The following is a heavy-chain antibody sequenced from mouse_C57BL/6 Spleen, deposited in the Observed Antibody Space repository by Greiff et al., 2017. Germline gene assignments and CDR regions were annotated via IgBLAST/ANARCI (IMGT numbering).Heavy chain of an antibody. CDR3: ARPMGVGAKDY. CDR1: GYTFTSYG. J-gene: IGHJ4*01. CDR2: IHTNSGST. D-gene: IGHD6-5*01. V-gene: IGHV1-64*01. Sequence: QVQLQQSGAELVKPGASVKLSCKASGYTFTSYGMHWVKQRPGQGLEWIGMIHTNSGSTKYNEKFKSKATLTVDTSSSTAYMQLSSLTSEDSAVYFCARPMGVGAKDYWGQGTSVT.